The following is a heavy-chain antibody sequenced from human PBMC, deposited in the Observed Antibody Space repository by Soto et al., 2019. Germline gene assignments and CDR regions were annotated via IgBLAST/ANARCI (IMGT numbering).Heavy chain of an antibody. D-gene: IGHD4-17*01. V-gene: IGHV1-2*04. CDR3: ARDAGGYGDYEADY. Sequence: ASVKVSCKASGYTFTGYYMHWVRQAPGQGLEWMGWINPNSGGTNYAQKFQGWVTMTRDTSISTAYMELSRLRSDDTAVYYCARDAGGYGDYEADYWGQGTLVTVSS. J-gene: IGHJ4*02. CDR1: GYTFTGYY. CDR2: INPNSGGT.